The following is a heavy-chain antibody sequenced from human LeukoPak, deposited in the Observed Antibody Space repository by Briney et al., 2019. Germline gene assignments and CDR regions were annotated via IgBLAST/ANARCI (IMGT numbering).Heavy chain of an antibody. CDR1: GYTYTGYY. CDR3: ARGELSGKERWLQFI. J-gene: IGHJ4*02. V-gene: IGHV1-2*02. D-gene: IGHD5-24*01. Sequence: GASVKVSCKASGYTYTGYYMHRVRQAPGQGLEWMAWINPNSGGTNYAQKFQGRVTMTRDTSISTAYMELSRLRSDDTAVYYCARGELSGKERWLQFIWGQGTLVTVSS. CDR2: INPNSGGT.